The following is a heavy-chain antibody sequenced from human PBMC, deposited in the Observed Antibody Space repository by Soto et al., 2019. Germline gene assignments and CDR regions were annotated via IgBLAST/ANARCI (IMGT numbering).Heavy chain of an antibody. D-gene: IGHD4-4*01. CDR1: GYSFTSYW. CDR2: IYPGDSDT. V-gene: IGHV5-51*01. Sequence: GESLKISCKGSGYSFTSYWIGWVRQVPGKGLEWMGIIYPGDSDTRYSPSFQGQGTISADKSISTAYLQWSSLKASHPAMYDCAKGNTVTTPGAFDIWGQGTMFTVSS. CDR3: AKGNTVTTPGAFDI. J-gene: IGHJ3*02.